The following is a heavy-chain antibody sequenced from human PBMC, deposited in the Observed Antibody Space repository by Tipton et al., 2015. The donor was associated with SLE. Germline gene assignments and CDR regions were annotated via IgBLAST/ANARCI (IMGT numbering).Heavy chain of an antibody. CDR2: ISSSSSYI. V-gene: IGHV3-21*01. CDR1: GFTVSSNY. J-gene: IGHJ4*02. D-gene: IGHD3-16*01. Sequence: SLRLSCAASGFTVSSNYMSWVRQAPGKGLEWVSSISSSSSYIYYADSVKGRFTISRDNAKNSLYLQMNSLRAEDTAVYYCARDGALRALYFDYWGQGTLVTVSS. CDR3: ARDGALRALYFDY.